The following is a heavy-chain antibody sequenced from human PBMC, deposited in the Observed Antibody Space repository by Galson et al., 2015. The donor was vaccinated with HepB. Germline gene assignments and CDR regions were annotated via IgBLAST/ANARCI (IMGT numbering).Heavy chain of an antibody. CDR2: IKQDGSEK. D-gene: IGHD4-17*01. Sequence: SLRLSCAASGFTFSSYWMSWVRQAPGKGLEWVANIKQDGSEKYYVDSVKGRFTISRDNAKNSLYLQMNSLRAEDTAVYYCARDHWTTVTVSQYYYYYGMDVWGQGTTVTVSS. CDR1: GFTFSSYW. J-gene: IGHJ6*02. CDR3: ARDHWTTVTVSQYYYYYGMDV. V-gene: IGHV3-7*01.